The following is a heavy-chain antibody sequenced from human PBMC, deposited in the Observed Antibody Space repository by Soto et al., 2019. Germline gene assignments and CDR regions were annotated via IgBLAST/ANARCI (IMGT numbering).Heavy chain of an antibody. CDR1: GYTFTSYA. Sequence: ASVKVSCKASGYTFTSYAMRWVRQAPGQRLEWMGWINAGNGNTKYSQKFQGRVTITRDTSASTAYMELSSLRSEDTAVYYCARGRSKVLPYYYYGMDVWGQGTTVTVSS. J-gene: IGHJ6*02. V-gene: IGHV1-3*01. CDR3: ARGRSKVLPYYYYGMDV. D-gene: IGHD3-10*01. CDR2: INAGNGNT.